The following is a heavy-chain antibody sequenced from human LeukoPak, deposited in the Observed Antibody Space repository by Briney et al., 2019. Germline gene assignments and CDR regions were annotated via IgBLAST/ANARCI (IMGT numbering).Heavy chain of an antibody. J-gene: IGHJ4*02. CDR2: IFPGDSDT. V-gene: IGHV5-51*01. D-gene: IGHD4-17*01. CDR3: ARQVHDYGDYVMDY. Sequence: GESLKISCKGSGYSFTTYWIGWVRQMPGKGLEWMGVIFPGDSDTRYSPSFQGQVTISADKSISTAYLQWSSLKASDTAMYYCARQVHDYGDYVMDYWGQGTLVTVSS. CDR1: GYSFTTYW.